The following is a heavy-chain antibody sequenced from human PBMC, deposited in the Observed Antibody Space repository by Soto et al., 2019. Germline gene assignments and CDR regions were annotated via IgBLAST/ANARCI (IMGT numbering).Heavy chain of an antibody. D-gene: IGHD2-2*01. CDR2: IYYSGST. CDR3: AREVAGYQRIPRYCCYYYGMDV. V-gene: IGHV4-31*03. CDR1: GGSISSGGYY. J-gene: IGHJ6*02. Sequence: SETLSLTCTVSGGSISSGGYYWSWIRQHPGKGLEWIGYIYYSGSTYYNPSIKSRVTISVDTSKNESSLKLSSVTAADTAVYYCAREVAGYQRIPRYCCYYYGMDVWGQGTTVTVSS.